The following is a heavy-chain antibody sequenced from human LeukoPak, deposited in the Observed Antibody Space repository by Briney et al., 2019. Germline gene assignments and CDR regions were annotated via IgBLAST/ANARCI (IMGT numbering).Heavy chain of an antibody. CDR1: GGTFSSYA. Sequence: RASVKVSCKASGGTFSSYAISWVRQAPGQGLEWMGGIIPIFGTANYAQKFQGRVTITADESTSTAYMELSSLRSEDTAVYYCARVVGVVPAANWFDPWGQGTLVTVSS. CDR2: IIPIFGTA. CDR3: ARVVGVVPAANWFDP. V-gene: IGHV1-69*01. D-gene: IGHD2-2*01. J-gene: IGHJ5*02.